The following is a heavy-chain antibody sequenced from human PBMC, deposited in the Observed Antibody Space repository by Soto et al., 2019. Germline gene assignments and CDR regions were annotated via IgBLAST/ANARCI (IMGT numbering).Heavy chain of an antibody. J-gene: IGHJ5*02. CDR2: ISAYNGNT. D-gene: IGHD3-3*01. Sequence: ASVKVSCKASGYTFTSYGISWVRQAPGQGLEWMGWISAYNGNTNYAQKLQGRVTMTTDTSTSTAYMELRSLRSDDTAVYYCARVVVPDYTYDFWSGYSNWLDPWGQGTLVTVSS. CDR1: GYTFTSYG. CDR3: ARVVVPDYTYDFWSGYSNWLDP. V-gene: IGHV1-18*01.